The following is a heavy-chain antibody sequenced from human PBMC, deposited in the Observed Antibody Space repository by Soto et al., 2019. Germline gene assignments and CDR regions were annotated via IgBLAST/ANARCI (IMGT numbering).Heavy chain of an antibody. CDR1: GGSITNYY. J-gene: IGHJ6*02. V-gene: IGHV4-59*08. CDR2: INYDGYS. Sequence: QVQLQESGTGLVKPSETLSLTCTVSGGSITNYYCSWFRQPPGKGLEWIGYINYDGYSAYNLSLKRRVALSMDASKTQFSLRLEAVTATDKAVYYCARHGFGPLHGLVDVWGPGTTVIVSS. CDR3: ARHGFGPLHGLVDV. D-gene: IGHD3-10*01.